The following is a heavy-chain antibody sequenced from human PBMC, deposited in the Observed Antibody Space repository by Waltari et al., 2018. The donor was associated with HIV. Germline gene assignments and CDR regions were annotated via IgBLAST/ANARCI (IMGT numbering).Heavy chain of an antibody. V-gene: IGHV3-74*01. CDR3: TRDLSTHGHEFDY. J-gene: IGHJ4*02. Sequence: LEVVGRSLVHAGADLSLLCAASGVHFGSDWMDWIRHAPSKGLAWVSHINIDGTGTSYLVAVKGRFTISRDNTKTTVYLQMHGLKVDDTAIYYCTRDLSTHGHEFDYWAQGTRVTVAS. CDR1: GVHFGSDW. CDR2: INIDGTGT. D-gene: IGHD2-2*01.